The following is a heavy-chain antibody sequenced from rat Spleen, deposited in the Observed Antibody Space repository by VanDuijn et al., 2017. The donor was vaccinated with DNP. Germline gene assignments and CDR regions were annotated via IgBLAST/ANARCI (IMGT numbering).Heavy chain of an antibody. CDR3: ARELTMVGFDN. V-gene: IGHV2-43*01. Sequence: QVQLRESGPGLVQPSQTLSLTCTVSGFSLTNYHVHWVRQPPGKGLEWLGVIWTSGGTASNSLLTSRLSITRDTSKSQIFLKINRLQTEDAATYFCARELTMVGFDNWGQGVMVTVSS. CDR1: GFSLTNYH. D-gene: IGHD1-12*02. CDR2: IWTSGGT. J-gene: IGHJ2*01.